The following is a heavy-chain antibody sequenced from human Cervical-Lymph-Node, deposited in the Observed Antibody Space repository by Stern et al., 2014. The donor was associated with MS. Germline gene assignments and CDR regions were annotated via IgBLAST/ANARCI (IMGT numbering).Heavy chain of an antibody. Sequence: ESGPALVQPTQTVTLTCTLSGFSLSTSGMCVSWIRQPPGKDLEWLGLNDLDDEKEYSTFMRPRLNIYHENYNTQVVLTMTTMDPVDTATYYCARTTLEDWYFDLWGRGTLVTVSA. V-gene: IGHV2-70*13. D-gene: IGHD4-23*01. CDR1: GFSLSTSGMC. J-gene: IGHJ2*01. CDR2: NDLDDEK. CDR3: ARTTLEDWYFDL.